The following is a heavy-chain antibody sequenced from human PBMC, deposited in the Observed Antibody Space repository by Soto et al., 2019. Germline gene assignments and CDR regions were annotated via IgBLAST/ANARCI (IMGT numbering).Heavy chain of an antibody. J-gene: IGHJ6*02. Sequence: GSLRLSCAASGFTFSSYGMHWVRQAPGKGLEWVAVISYDGSNKYYADSVKGRFTISRDNSKNTLYLQMNSLRAEDTAVYYCAKAVYSRAGGMDVWGQGTTVTVSS. D-gene: IGHD4-4*01. CDR1: GFTFSSYG. CDR3: AKAVYSRAGGMDV. V-gene: IGHV3-30*18. CDR2: ISYDGSNK.